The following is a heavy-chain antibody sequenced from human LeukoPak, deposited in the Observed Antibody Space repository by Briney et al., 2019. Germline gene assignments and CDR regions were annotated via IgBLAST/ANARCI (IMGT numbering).Heavy chain of an antibody. J-gene: IGHJ4*02. Sequence: ASVKVSCKASGYTFTGYYMHWVRQAPGQGLEWMGWINPNSGGTNYAQKFQGRVTMTRDTSISTAYMDLSRLRSDDTAVYYCARDYSSPFVPGDYWGQGTLVTVSS. D-gene: IGHD6-13*01. CDR1: GYTFTGYY. CDR2: INPNSGGT. V-gene: IGHV1-2*02. CDR3: ARDYSSPFVPGDY.